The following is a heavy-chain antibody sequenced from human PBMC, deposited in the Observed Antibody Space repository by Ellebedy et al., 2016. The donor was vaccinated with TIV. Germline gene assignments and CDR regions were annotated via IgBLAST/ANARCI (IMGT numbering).Heavy chain of an antibody. V-gene: IGHV5-10-1*01. CDR1: GYSFTSYW. J-gene: IGHJ4*02. CDR2: IDPSDSYT. CDR3: ARHKRGTPIVATSMDY. Sequence: GESLKISXKGSGYSFTSYWIGWVRQMPGKGLEWMGRIDPSDSYTNYSPSFQGHVTISADKSISTAYLQWSSLKASDTAMYYCARHKRGTPIVATSMDYWGQGTLVTVSS. D-gene: IGHD5-12*01.